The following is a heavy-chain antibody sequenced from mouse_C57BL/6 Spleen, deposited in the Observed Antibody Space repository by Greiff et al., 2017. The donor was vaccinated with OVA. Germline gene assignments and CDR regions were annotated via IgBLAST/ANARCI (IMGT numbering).Heavy chain of an antibody. CDR1: RFTFSDYY. D-gene: IGHD4-1*01. Sequence: EVQRVESEGGLVQPGSSMKLSCTASRFTFSDYYMAWVRQVPEKGLEWVANINYDGSSTYYLDSLKSRFIISRDNAKNILYLQMSSLKSEDTATYYCASLGVTGTDWYFDVWGTGTTVTVSS. V-gene: IGHV5-16*01. CDR3: ASLGVTGTDWYFDV. J-gene: IGHJ1*03. CDR2: INYDGSST.